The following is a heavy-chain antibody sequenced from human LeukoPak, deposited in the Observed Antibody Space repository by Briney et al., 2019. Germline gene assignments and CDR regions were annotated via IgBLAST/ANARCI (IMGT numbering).Heavy chain of an antibody. V-gene: IGHV3-66*01. J-gene: IGHJ1*01. CDR3: ARDIRQVGARG. Sequence: GGSLRLSCLASGFTVNSNYMTWVRQAPGKGLEYVSLINSAGITYYADSVKGRFTISRDKYKNTLDLQMNSLRVEDTAMYFCARDIRQVGARGWGQGTLVTVSS. D-gene: IGHD1-26*01. CDR2: INSAGIT. CDR1: GFTVNSNY.